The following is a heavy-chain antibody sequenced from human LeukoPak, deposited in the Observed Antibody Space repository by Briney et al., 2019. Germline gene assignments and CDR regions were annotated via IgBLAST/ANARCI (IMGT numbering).Heavy chain of an antibody. J-gene: IGHJ4*02. Sequence: GGSLRLSCAASGFTFSNYAMYWVRQAPGKGLEWVALISHDGSNKDYADSVKGRFTISRDNSKNTLYLQMNSLRAEDTAVYYCAKDLSSIAAAGFDYWGQGTLVTVSS. CDR2: ISHDGSNK. CDR3: AKDLSSIAAAGFDY. CDR1: GFTFSNYA. D-gene: IGHD6-13*01. V-gene: IGHV3-30-3*01.